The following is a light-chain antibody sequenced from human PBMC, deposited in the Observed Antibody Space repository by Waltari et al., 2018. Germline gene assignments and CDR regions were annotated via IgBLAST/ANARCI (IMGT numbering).Light chain of an antibody. CDR1: SSNIGAGFA. CDR3: QSYGSDWV. J-gene: IGLJ3*02. CDR2: GNN. V-gene: IGLV1-40*01. Sequence: QSVLTQTPSVSGAPGQRVTISCTGSSSNIGAGFAVHWYQQLPGTAPKLLIYGNNNRPSGVPDRFSGSKSGTSASLAITGLQAEDEADYYCQSYGSDWVFGGGTKLTVL.